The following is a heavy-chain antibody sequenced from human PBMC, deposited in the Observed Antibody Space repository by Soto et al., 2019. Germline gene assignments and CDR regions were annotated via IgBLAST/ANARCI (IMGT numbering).Heavy chain of an antibody. V-gene: IGHV1-69*13. CDR2: IIPIFGTA. D-gene: IGHD2-15*01. Sequence: ASVKISCKASGGTFSSYAISWVRQAPGQGLEWMGGIIPIFGTANYAQKFQGRVTITADESTSTAYMELSSLRSEDTAVYYCARGDIVVAGVYYYYGMDVWGQGTTVTVSS. J-gene: IGHJ6*02. CDR3: ARGDIVVAGVYYYYGMDV. CDR1: GGTFSSYA.